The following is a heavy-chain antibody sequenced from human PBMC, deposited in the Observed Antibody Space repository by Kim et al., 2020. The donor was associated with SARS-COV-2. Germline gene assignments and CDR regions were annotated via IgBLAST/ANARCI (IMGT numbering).Heavy chain of an antibody. CDR1: GFTFSSYE. V-gene: IGHV3-48*03. Sequence: GGSLRLSCAASGFTFSSYEMNWVRQAPGKGLEWVSYISSSGSTIYYADSVKGRFTISRDNAKNSLYLQMNSLRAEDTAVYYCATDTVRYCSGGSCYSDYWGQGTLVTVSS. CDR2: ISSSGSTI. CDR3: ATDTVRYCSGGSCYSDY. D-gene: IGHD2-15*01. J-gene: IGHJ4*02.